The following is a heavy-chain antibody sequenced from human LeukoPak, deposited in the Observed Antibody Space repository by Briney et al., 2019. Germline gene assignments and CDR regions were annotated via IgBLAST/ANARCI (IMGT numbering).Heavy chain of an antibody. CDR3: ASLPGYFGAS. Sequence: ASVKVSCKASGYPFTSYDLNWVRHAPGQRLEWMGCMNVKSGTAGYATKFQGRVPMTRNTFISTASMELSSLRPEDTAVYYCASLPGYFGASWGQGTLVTVSS. CDR1: GYPFTSYD. J-gene: IGHJ5*02. V-gene: IGHV1-8*01. D-gene: IGHD4/OR15-4a*01. CDR2: MNVKSGTA.